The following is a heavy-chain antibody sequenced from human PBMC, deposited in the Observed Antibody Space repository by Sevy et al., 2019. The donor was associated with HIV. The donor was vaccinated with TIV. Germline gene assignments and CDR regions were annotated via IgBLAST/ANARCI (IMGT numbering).Heavy chain of an antibody. CDR3: ASNYGDYYRGRWNYYYGMDV. V-gene: IGHV4-39*01. J-gene: IGHJ6*02. D-gene: IGHD4-17*01. CDR2: IYYSGST. CDR1: GGSISSSSYY. Sequence: SESLSLTCTVSGGSISSSSYYWGWIRQPPGKGLEWIGSIYYSGSTYYNPSLKSRVTISVDTSKNQFSLKLSSVTAADTAVYYCASNYGDYYRGRWNYYYGMDVWGQGTTVTVSS.